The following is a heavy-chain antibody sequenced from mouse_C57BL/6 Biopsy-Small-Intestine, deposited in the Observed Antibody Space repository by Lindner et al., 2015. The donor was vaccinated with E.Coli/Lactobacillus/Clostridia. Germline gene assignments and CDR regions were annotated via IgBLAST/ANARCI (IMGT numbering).Heavy chain of an antibody. Sequence: QLQESGPELVKPGASVKISCKASGYSFTDYNMYWVKQSNGKSLEWIGVINPNYGTTAYNQKFKDKATLTVDQSSRTAYMQLNSLTSEDSAVYYCARSSSTVGYYFDCWGQGTTLTVSS. CDR3: ARSSSTVGYYFDC. CDR2: INPNYGTT. J-gene: IGHJ2*01. D-gene: IGHD1-1*01. CDR1: GYSFTDYN. V-gene: IGHV1-39*01.